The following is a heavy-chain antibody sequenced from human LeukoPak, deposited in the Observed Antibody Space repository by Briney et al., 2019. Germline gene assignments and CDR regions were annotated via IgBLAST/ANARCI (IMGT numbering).Heavy chain of an antibody. CDR1: GFTVSSNY. J-gene: IGHJ6*03. CDR2: IYSGGST. Sequence: PGGSLRLSCAASGFTVSSNYMSWVRQAPGKGLEWVSVIYSGGSTYYADSVKGRFTISRDNSKNTLYLQMNSLRAEDTAVYYCARCLYYYDSSGYYYYYYMDVWGKGTTVTVSS. D-gene: IGHD3-22*01. CDR3: ARCLYYYDSSGYYYYYYMDV. V-gene: IGHV3-66*02.